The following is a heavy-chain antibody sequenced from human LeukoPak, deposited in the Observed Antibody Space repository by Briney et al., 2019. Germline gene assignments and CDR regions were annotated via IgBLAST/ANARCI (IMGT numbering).Heavy chain of an antibody. J-gene: IGHJ4*02. CDR1: GVSINNDDYY. Sequence: PSQTLSLTCTVSGVSINNDDYYWTWVRQEPGKGLEWIGHIYYSGSTYYNPSLKSRVTMSVDTSKTQFSLKLNSVTDADTAVYYCASGLAVVRGVGYWGQGTLITVSP. CDR2: IYYSGST. CDR3: ASGLAVVRGVGY. V-gene: IGHV4-31*03. D-gene: IGHD3-10*01.